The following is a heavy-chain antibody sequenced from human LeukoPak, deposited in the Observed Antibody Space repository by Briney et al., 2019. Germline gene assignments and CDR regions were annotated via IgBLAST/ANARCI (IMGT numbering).Heavy chain of an antibody. Sequence: PSETLSLTCTVSGGSISSYYWSWIRQHPGKGLEWIGYIYYSGSTYYNPSLKSRVTISVDTSKNQFSLKLSSVTAADTAVYYCASGGSYDILTGYYTPTYWGQGTLVTVSS. CDR2: IYYSGST. D-gene: IGHD3-9*01. CDR1: GGSISSYY. J-gene: IGHJ4*02. CDR3: ASGGSYDILTGYYTPTY. V-gene: IGHV4-59*06.